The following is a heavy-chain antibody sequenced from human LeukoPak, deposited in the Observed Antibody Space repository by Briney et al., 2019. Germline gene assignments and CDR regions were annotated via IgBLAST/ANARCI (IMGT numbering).Heavy chain of an antibody. CDR1: GGSISSSSYY. CDR2: IYYSGST. D-gene: IGHD2-8*02. J-gene: IGHJ4*02. CDR3: ARGLWWLDY. V-gene: IGHV4-39*01. Sequence: PSETLSLTCTVSGGSISSSSYYWGWIRQPPGKGLEWIGSIYYSGSTYYNPSLKSRVTISVDTSKNQFSLKLSSVTAADTAVYYCARGLWWLDYWGQGTLVTVSS.